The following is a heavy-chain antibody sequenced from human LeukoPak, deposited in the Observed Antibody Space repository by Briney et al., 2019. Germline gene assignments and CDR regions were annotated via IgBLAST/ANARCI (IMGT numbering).Heavy chain of an antibody. CDR2: ISSSGSII. D-gene: IGHD3-9*01. CDR3: ARAPRLANYAFDI. CDR1: GFTFSSYE. V-gene: IGHV3-48*03. Sequence: GGSLRLSCAASGFTFSSYEMNWVRQAPGKGLEWVSYISSSGSIIYYADSVKGRFTISRDNAKNSLYLQMNSLRGEDTAIYYCARAPRLANYAFDIWGQGTLVTVSS. J-gene: IGHJ3*02.